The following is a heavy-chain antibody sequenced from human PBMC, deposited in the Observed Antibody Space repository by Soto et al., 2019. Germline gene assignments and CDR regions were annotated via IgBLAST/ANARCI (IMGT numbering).Heavy chain of an antibody. D-gene: IGHD3-10*01. CDR1: GGSISSSSYY. Sequence: SETLSLTCTVSGGSISSSSYYWGWIRQPPGKGLEWIGSIYYSGSTYYNPSLKSRVTISVDTSKNQFSLKLSSVTAADTAVYYCSGSLIYYYYGMDVSGQGTTVTVSS. CDR3: SGSLIYYYYGMDV. V-gene: IGHV4-39*01. J-gene: IGHJ6*02. CDR2: IYYSGST.